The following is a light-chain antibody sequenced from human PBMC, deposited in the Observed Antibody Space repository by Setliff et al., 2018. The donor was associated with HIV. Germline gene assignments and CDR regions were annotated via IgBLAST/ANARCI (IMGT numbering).Light chain of an antibody. V-gene: IGLV3-1*01. J-gene: IGLJ2*01. CDR2: QDS. Sequence: SYELTQPPSVSVSPGQTASVTCSGHKLGDRYVSWYQQKPGQSPVLAMYQDSKRPSAIPERFSGSNSGDRATLTISGTQPVDGADYYCQAWDSRTVVLGGGTKVTVL. CDR3: QAWDSRTVV. CDR1: KLGDRY.